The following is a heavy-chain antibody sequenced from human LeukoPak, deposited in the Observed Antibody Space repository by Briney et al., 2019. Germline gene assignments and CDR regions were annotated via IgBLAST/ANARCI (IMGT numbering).Heavy chain of an antibody. D-gene: IGHD3-10*01. CDR1: GYTFIHYY. CDR3: ARDSFGVRGFDH. Sequence: ASVKVSCKTSGYTFIHYYMHWVRQASGEGFEWMGIVDPSGDIATYAQKFQGRVTLTTDASTSTFYMELSSLRSEDTAIYYCARDSFGVRGFDHWGQGTPVTVSS. CDR2: VDPSGDIA. J-gene: IGHJ4*02. V-gene: IGHV1-46*01.